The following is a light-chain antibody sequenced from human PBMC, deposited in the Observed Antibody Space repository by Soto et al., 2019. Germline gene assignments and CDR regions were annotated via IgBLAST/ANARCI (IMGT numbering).Light chain of an antibody. J-gene: IGKJ4*01. V-gene: IGKV1D-13*01. CDR1: QGISSA. Sequence: AIQLTQSPSSLSASVGDRVTITCRASQGISSALAWYQQKPGKAPKLLIYDASSLESGVPSRFSGSGSGTDFTLTISSLQTADFATDYCQQFNNYPITFGGGTKVEIK. CDR2: DAS. CDR3: QQFNNYPIT.